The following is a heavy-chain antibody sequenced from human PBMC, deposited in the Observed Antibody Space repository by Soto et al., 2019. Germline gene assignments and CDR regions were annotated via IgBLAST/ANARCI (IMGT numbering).Heavy chain of an antibody. CDR1: GGSISDCC. CDR3: ARGSVFSSAWLDY. J-gene: IGHJ4*02. V-gene: IGHV4-4*07. D-gene: IGHD6-19*01. CDR2: IHSSGNT. Sequence: XGILWRTFSVSGGSISDCCGSWIRQPAGKGLEWIGRIHSSGNTNYNRSLQSRVSMSVDTSKNQFSLRLSSVTAADTAVYFCARGSVFSSAWLDYWGQRTLVTAPQ.